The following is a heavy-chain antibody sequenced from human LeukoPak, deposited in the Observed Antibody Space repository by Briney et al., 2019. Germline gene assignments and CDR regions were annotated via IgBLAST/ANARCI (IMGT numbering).Heavy chain of an antibody. Sequence: SETLSLTCTVSGGSISSYYWSWIRQPPGKGLEWIGYIYYSGSTNYNPSLKSRVTISVDTSKNQFSLKLSSVTAADTAVYYCARRRWELRNFDYWGQGTLVTVSS. CDR2: IYYSGST. CDR1: GGSISSYY. J-gene: IGHJ4*02. D-gene: IGHD4-23*01. CDR3: ARRRWELRNFDY. V-gene: IGHV4-59*01.